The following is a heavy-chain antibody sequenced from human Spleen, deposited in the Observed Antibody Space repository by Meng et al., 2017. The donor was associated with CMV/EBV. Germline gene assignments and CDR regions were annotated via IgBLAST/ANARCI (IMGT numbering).Heavy chain of an antibody. CDR1: GFTFDDYG. D-gene: IGHD3-3*01. CDR2: INWNGGST. CDR3: ARAKRDYDFWSGVWYYFDF. V-gene: IGHV3-20*04. Sequence: GGSLRLSCAASGFTFDDYGMSWVRQAPGKGLEWVSGINWNGGSTGYADSVKGRFTISRDNARNSLYLQMNSLRAEDTAVYYCARAKRDYDFWSGVWYYFDFWGQGMMVTVSS. J-gene: IGHJ4*02.